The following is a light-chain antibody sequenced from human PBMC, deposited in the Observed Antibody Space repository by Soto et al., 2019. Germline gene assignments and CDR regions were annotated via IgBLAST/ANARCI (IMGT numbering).Light chain of an antibody. CDR1: QSVSSN. CDR2: GAS. J-gene: IGKJ5*01. CDR3: QQYNNWPPT. V-gene: IGKV3-15*01. Sequence: EIVMTQSPATLSVSPGESATLSCRASQSVSSNLAWSQQKPGQAPRLLIYGASTRATGIPARFSGSRSGTEFTLTISSLQSEDFAVYYCQQYNNWPPTFGQGTRLEIK.